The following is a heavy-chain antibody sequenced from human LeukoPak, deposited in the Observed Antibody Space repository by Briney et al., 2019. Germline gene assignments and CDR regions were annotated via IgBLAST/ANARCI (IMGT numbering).Heavy chain of an antibody. CDR1: GGTFANYA. CDR2: IIPIFGTG. CDR3: AKGHDDFRQFDY. V-gene: IGHV1-69*13. J-gene: IGHJ4*02. Sequence: SVKVSCKASGGTFANYAISRVRKAPGQGLEWMGGIIPIFGTGDSAQKFQGRLTITADESTRTTYMELSSLRSEDTAVYYCAKGHDDFRQFDYWGQGTLITVSS. D-gene: IGHD3-3*01.